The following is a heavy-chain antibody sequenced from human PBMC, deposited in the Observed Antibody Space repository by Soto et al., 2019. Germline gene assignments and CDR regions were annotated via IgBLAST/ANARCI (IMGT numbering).Heavy chain of an antibody. V-gene: IGHV3-49*03. CDR3: ARVEGYCSSTSCYLNY. CDR1: GFTFGDYA. Sequence: GGSLRLSCTASGFTFGDYAMSWFRQAPGKGLEWVGFIRSKAYGGTTEYAASVRGRFTISRDDSKSIAYLQMNSLKTEDTAVYYCARVEGYCSSTSCYLNYWGQGTLVTV. J-gene: IGHJ4*02. CDR2: IRSKAYGGTT. D-gene: IGHD2-2*01.